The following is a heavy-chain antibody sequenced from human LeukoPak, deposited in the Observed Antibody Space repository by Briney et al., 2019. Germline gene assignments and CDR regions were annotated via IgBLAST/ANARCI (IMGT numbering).Heavy chain of an antibody. V-gene: IGHV1-46*01. CDR1: GYTFTSYY. D-gene: IGHD3-22*01. CDR3: ARVPFADYESSGNLPSPFDY. Sequence: GASVKVSCKASGYTFTSYYMHWVRQAPGQGLEWMGIINPSGGRTSYAQKFQDRVTMTRDMSTSTVYMELSSLRSEDTAVFYCARVPFADYESSGNLPSPFDYWGQGTLVTVSS. CDR2: INPSGGRT. J-gene: IGHJ4*02.